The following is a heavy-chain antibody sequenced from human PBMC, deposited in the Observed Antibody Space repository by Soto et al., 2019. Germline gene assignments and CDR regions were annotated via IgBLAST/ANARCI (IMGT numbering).Heavy chain of an antibody. CDR2: IYYSGST. Sequence: SETLSLTCTVSGGSISSGGYYWSWIRQHPGKGLEWIGYIYYSGSTYYNPSLKSRVTISVDTSKNQFSLKLSSVTAADTAVYYCARAERDYYGSGSYITTDWFDPWGQGTLVTVSS. CDR1: GGSISSGGYY. V-gene: IGHV4-31*03. J-gene: IGHJ5*02. D-gene: IGHD3-10*01. CDR3: ARAERDYYGSGSYITTDWFDP.